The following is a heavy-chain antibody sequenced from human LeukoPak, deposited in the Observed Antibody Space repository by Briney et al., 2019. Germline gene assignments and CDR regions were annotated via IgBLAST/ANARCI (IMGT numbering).Heavy chain of an antibody. CDR1: GYTFTRYD. J-gene: IGHJ4*02. CDR2: MNPNSGNT. Sequence: ASVKVSCKASGYTFTRYDIDWVRQATGQGLEWRGWMNPNSGNTGYAQKFQGRVTMTRNTSISTAYMELSSLRSEDTAVYYCASVRDGYNPPDYWGQGTLVTVSS. D-gene: IGHD5-24*01. CDR3: ASVRDGYNPPDY. V-gene: IGHV1-8*01.